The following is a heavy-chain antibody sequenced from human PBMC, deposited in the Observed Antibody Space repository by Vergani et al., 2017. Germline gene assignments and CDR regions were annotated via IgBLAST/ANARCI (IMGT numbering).Heavy chain of an antibody. CDR2: IYYSGST. CDR1: GGSISSGGYY. D-gene: IGHD3-9*01. V-gene: IGHV4-31*03. CDR3: ARGRRVELYYDILTGKGRFDP. J-gene: IGHJ5*02. Sequence: QVQLQESGPGLVKPSQTLSLTCTVSGGSISSGGYYWSWIRQHPGKGLEWIGYIYYSGSTYYNPSLKSRVTISVDTSKNQFSLKLSSVTAADTAVYYWARGRRVELYYDILTGKGRFDPWGQGTLVTVSS.